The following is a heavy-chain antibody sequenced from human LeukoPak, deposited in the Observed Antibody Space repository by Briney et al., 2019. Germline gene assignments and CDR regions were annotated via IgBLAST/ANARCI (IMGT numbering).Heavy chain of an antibody. V-gene: IGHV1-18*01. CDR3: ARGVLWYYDSSGYYPLDY. CDR1: GYTFTSYG. D-gene: IGHD3-22*01. Sequence: ASVKVSCKASGYTFTSYGISWVRQAPGQGLEWMGWISAYNGNTNYAQKLQGRVTMTTDTSTSTAYMELRSLRSDDTAAYYCARGVLWYYDSSGYYPLDYWGQGTLVTVSS. J-gene: IGHJ4*02. CDR2: ISAYNGNT.